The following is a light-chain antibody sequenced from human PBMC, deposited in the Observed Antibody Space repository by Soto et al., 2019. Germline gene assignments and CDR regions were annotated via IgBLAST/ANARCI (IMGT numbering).Light chain of an antibody. V-gene: IGKV1-12*01. J-gene: IGKJ5*01. CDR3: QQADSFPIN. CDR2: GAS. CDR1: EIIKPS. Sequence: DIQMTQSPSYLSAAIVDSGTITFRAFEIIKPSLNWYPHKPGAAPKLLIFGASNSESGVPSSCSGSSFGTDFTLTISDLQPEDFAFYYCQQADSFPINCGQGTRREIK.